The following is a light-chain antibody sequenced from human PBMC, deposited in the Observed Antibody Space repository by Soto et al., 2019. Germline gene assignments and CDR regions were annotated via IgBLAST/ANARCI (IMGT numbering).Light chain of an antibody. CDR1: QSVANN. J-gene: IGKJ1*01. CDR2: GAS. V-gene: IGKV3-15*01. Sequence: EIVMTQSPATLSVSPGERATLSCRASQSVANNLAWYQQKPGQAPRLLIYGASTRATGIPARFSGSGSGTEFTLTISSLQSEDFATYYCQHYNNWPPWTFGQGTKVEIK. CDR3: QHYNNWPPWT.